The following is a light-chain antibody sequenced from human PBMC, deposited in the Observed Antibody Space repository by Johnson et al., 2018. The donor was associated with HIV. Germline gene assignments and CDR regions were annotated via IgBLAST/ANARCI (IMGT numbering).Light chain of an antibody. V-gene: IGLV1-51*01. CDR2: DNN. CDR1: SSNIGNNY. Sequence: HSVLTQPPSVSAAPGQKVTISCSGSSSNIGNNYVSWYQQLPGTAPKLLIYDNNKRPSGIPDRFSGSKSGTSATLGITGLPTGDEADYSCGNWDTSLSAGGVFGSGTKVTVL. CDR3: GNWDTSLSAGGV. J-gene: IGLJ1*01.